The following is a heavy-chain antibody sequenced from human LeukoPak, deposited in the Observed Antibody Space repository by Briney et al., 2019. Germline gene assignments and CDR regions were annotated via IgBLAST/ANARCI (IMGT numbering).Heavy chain of an antibody. Sequence: TSETLSLTCTVSGGSISSYYWSWIRQPAGKGLEWIGSIYYSGSTYYNPSLKSRVTISVDTSKNQFSLKLSSVTAADTAVYYCARHGVIWYYYDSSGYYPSYMDVWGKGTTVTVSS. CDR3: ARHGVIWYYYDSSGYYPSYMDV. V-gene: IGHV4-59*05. CDR2: IYYSGST. J-gene: IGHJ6*03. CDR1: GGSISSYY. D-gene: IGHD3-22*01.